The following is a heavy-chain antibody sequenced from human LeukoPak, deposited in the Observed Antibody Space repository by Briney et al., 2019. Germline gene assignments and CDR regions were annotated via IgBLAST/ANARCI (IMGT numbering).Heavy chain of an antibody. J-gene: IGHJ4*02. Sequence: ASVKVSCKASGYTFTGYYMHWVRQAPGQGLEWMGWINPNSGGTNYAQKLQGWVTMTRDTSISTAYMELSRLRSDDTAVYYCARGGAMGYCSSTSCYAADYWGQGTLVTVSS. D-gene: IGHD2-2*01. CDR3: ARGGAMGYCSSTSCYAADY. CDR2: INPNSGGT. CDR1: GYTFTGYY. V-gene: IGHV1-2*04.